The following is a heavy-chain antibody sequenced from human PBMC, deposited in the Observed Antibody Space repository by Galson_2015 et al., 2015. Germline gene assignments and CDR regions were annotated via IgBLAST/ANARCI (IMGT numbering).Heavy chain of an antibody. V-gene: IGHV1-46*01. CDR3: ARAGEDIVSSYYYYMDV. Sequence: SVKVSCKASGYTFTSYYMHWVRQAPGQGLEWMGIINPSGGSTSYAQKFQGRVTMTRDTSTSTVYMELSSLRSEDTAVYYCARAGEDIVSSYYYYMDVWGKGTTVTVSS. CDR2: INPSGGST. D-gene: IGHD2-15*01. J-gene: IGHJ6*03. CDR1: GYTFTSYY.